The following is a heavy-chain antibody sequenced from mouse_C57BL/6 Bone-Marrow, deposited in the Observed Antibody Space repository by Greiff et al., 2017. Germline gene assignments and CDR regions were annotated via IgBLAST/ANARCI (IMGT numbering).Heavy chain of an antibody. Sequence: DVKLQESGPGLVKPSQSLSLTCSVTGYSITSGYYWNWIRQFPGNKLEWMGYISYDGSNNYNPSLKNRISITRDTSKNQFFLKLNSVTTEDTATYYCARGRYYGSSPWFAYWGQGTLVTVSA. D-gene: IGHD1-1*01. CDR3: ARGRYYGSSPWFAY. J-gene: IGHJ3*01. V-gene: IGHV3-6*01. CDR2: ISYDGSN. CDR1: GYSITSGYY.